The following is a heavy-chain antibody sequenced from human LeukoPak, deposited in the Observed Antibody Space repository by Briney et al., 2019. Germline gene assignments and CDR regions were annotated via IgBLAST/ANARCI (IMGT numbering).Heavy chain of an antibody. V-gene: IGHV4-4*07. CDR2: IYPSGSS. J-gene: IGHJ4*02. Sequence: SETLSLTCTVSGGSISSYYWSWIRQLAGKGLEWIGRIYPSGSSNYNPSLKSRVTMSVDTSKNQFSLKLSSVTAADTAVYYCARVEYYGSGSLDYWGQGTLVTVSS. D-gene: IGHD3-10*01. CDR1: GGSISSYY. CDR3: ARVEYYGSGSLDY.